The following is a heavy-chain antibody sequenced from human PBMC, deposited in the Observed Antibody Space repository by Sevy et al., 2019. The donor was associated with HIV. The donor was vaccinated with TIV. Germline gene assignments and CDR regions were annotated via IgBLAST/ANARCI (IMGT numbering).Heavy chain of an antibody. CDR2: IIPIFGTV. J-gene: IGHJ6*02. CDR1: GGTFSSYA. D-gene: IGHD3-10*01. V-gene: IGHV1-69*13. Sequence: ASVKVSCKVSGGTFSSYAINWIRQAPGQGLEWMGGIIPIFGTVNYAQKFQGRVTINADESTSTAYMELSSLRSEDTAIYYCAKDLRGTMVQGTNSYYYYGIDAWGQGTTVTVSS. CDR3: AKDLRGTMVQGTNSYYYYGIDA.